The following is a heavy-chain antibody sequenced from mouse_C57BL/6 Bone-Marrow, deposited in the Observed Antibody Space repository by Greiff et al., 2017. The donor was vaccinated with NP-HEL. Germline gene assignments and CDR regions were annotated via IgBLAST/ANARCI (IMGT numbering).Heavy chain of an antibody. CDR2: IHPSDSDT. Sequence: QVQLQQPGAELVKPGASVKVSCKASGYTFTSYWMHWVKQRPGQGLEWIGRIHPSDSDTNYNQKFKGKATLTVDKSSSTAYMQLSSLTSEDSAVYYCAMRYYGSSRYYYAMDYWGQGTSVTVSS. CDR1: GYTFTSYW. J-gene: IGHJ4*01. V-gene: IGHV1-74*01. D-gene: IGHD1-1*01. CDR3: AMRYYGSSRYYYAMDY.